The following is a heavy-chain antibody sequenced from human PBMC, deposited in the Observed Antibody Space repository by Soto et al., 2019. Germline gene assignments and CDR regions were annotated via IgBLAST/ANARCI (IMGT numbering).Heavy chain of an antibody. V-gene: IGHV4-34*01. J-gene: IGHJ4*02. CDR1: GGSFSGYY. D-gene: IGHD5-18*01. Sequence: VQLQQWGAGLLKPSETLSLTCAVYGGSFSGYYWSWIRQPPVKGLELIGKINHSGSTNYNPSLKSRVTISVDTYKNQCSLKLSSVTAADTAVYYCTRARIQLWPNYDYCGQGTLVTVSS. CDR2: INHSGST. CDR3: TRARIQLWPNYDY.